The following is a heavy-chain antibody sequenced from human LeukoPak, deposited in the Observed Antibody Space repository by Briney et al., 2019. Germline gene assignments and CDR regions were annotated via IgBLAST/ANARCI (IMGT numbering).Heavy chain of an antibody. CDR2: LVYDGRS. V-gene: IGHV3-33*01. Sequence: GGSLRLSCAASGFPFSSYGMHWVRQAPGKGLEWVARLVYDGRSDYADSVKGRFSISRDNSKNTLFLDMSDLRVEDTAVYYCARDLSAAFDFWGQGVLVTVSS. D-gene: IGHD6-19*01. CDR3: ARDLSAAFDF. CDR1: GFPFSSYG. J-gene: IGHJ4*02.